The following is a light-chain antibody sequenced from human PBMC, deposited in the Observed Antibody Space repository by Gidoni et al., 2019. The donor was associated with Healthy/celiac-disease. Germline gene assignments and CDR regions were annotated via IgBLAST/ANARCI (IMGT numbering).Light chain of an antibody. CDR1: QSVSSSY. V-gene: IGKV3-20*01. Sequence: EIVLTQSPDTLSLSPGKRATLSCRASQSVSSSYLAWYQQKPGQAPRLLIYGASSRATGIPDRFSGSGSGTDFTLTISRLEPEDFAVYYCQQYGSSYTFGQGTKLEIK. J-gene: IGKJ2*01. CDR2: GAS. CDR3: QQYGSSYT.